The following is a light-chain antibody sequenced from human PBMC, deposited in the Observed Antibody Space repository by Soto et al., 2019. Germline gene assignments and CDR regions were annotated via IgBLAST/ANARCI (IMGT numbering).Light chain of an antibody. CDR1: QSVSSY. J-gene: IGKJ5*01. V-gene: IGKV3-11*01. Sequence: ENMLTHSPASLSLSPKERATLSCRASQSVSSYLAWHQQKPGQAPRLLIYDASNRATGIPARFSGSGSGTDFTLTISSLEPEDFAVYYCQQRSNGPWINFGQGTRLE. CDR2: DAS. CDR3: QQRSNGPWIN.